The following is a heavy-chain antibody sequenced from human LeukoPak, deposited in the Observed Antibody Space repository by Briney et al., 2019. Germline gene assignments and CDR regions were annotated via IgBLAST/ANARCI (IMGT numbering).Heavy chain of an antibody. CDR3: ARVGPLNYNWNDGGLWY. J-gene: IGHJ4*02. V-gene: IGHV1-2*04. CDR2: INPNSGGT. D-gene: IGHD1-20*01. CDR1: GYTFTGYY. Sequence: ASVKVSCKASGYTFTGYYMHWVRQAPGQGLEWMGWINPNSGGTNYAQKFQGWVTMTRDTSISTAYMELSRLRSDDTAVYYCARVGPLNYNWNDGGLWYWGQGTLVTVSS.